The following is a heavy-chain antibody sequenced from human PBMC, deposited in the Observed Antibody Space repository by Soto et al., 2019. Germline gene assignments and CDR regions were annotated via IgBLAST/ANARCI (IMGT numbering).Heavy chain of an antibody. J-gene: IGHJ3*01. Sequence: QVQLQESGPGLVRPSQTLSLTCTVSAGSISTINYYWSWIRQHPEKGLEWIRYISYSGSTFYHSSLKSRVTISVDTSKKQFSLTLTSVTAADTAVYYCARSAQWDGFDPWGQGTMVTVSS. CDR2: ISYSGST. CDR1: AGSISTINYY. D-gene: IGHD2-8*01. V-gene: IGHV4-31*03. CDR3: ARSAQWDGFDP.